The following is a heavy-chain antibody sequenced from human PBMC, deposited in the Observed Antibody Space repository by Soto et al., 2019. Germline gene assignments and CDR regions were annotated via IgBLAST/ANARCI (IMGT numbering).Heavy chain of an antibody. V-gene: IGHV3-23*01. Sequence: PGGSLRLSCAASGFTFSSYAMSWVRQAPGKGLEWVSAISGSGGSTYYADSVKGRFTISRDNSKNTLYLQMNSLRAEDTAVYYCAKEGYSSSWYTGYYFGYWGQGTLVTVSS. CDR2: ISGSGGST. J-gene: IGHJ4*02. D-gene: IGHD6-13*01. CDR1: GFTFSSYA. CDR3: AKEGYSSSWYTGYYFGY.